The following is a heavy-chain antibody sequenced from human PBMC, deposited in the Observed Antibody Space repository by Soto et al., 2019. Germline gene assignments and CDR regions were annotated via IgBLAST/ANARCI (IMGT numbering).Heavy chain of an antibody. Sequence: SETLSLTCTVSGGSISRSSYSWGWIRQPPGKGLEWIGTIYYSGSTYYNPSLKSRVTISVDTSKNQFSLKLSSVTAADTAVYYCATRQGGSYNWFDPWGQGTLVTVYS. CDR1: GGSISRSSYS. V-gene: IGHV4-39*01. CDR2: IYYSGST. D-gene: IGHD2-15*01. J-gene: IGHJ5*02. CDR3: ATRQGGSYNWFDP.